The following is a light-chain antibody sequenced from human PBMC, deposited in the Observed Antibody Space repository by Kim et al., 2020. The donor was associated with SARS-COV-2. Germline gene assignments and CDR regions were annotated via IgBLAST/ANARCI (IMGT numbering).Light chain of an antibody. CDR3: SSYAGSGLGV. CDR1: NSDIGSYNL. V-gene: IGLV2-23*02. J-gene: IGLJ3*02. CDR2: EVN. Sequence: QSALTQPASVSGSPGQSITISCTGTNSDIGSYNLVSWYQQHPGKAPKLMIYEVNGRPSGVSDRFSGSKSGNTASLTISGLQAADEADYYCSSYAGSGLGVFGGGTQLTVL.